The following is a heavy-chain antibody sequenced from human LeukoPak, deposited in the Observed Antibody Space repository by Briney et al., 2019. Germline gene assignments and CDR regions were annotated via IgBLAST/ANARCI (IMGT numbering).Heavy chain of an antibody. CDR3: AKMRSSDSSYYGMDV. Sequence: GGSLRLSCTASGFTFSSYAMGWVRQAPGKGLEWVSAITGSGHSTSYADSVRGRFTISRDNSKNTLYLQMNSLRVEDTAFYHCAKMRSSDSSYYGMDVWGQGTTVTVSS. J-gene: IGHJ6*02. V-gene: IGHV3-23*01. CDR2: ITGSGHST. D-gene: IGHD6-25*01. CDR1: GFTFSSYA.